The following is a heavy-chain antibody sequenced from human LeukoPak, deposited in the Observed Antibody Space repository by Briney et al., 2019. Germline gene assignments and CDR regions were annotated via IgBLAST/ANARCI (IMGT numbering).Heavy chain of an antibody. CDR2: IYYSGSM. V-gene: IGHV4-39*01. D-gene: IGHD3-3*01. CDR3: ARARRITIFGVVTGNALDI. Sequence: SETLSLTCTVSGGSISSSSYYWGWIRQPPGKGLEWIGRIYYSGSMYYNPSLKSRGTISVDTSKNQFSLKLSSVTAADTAVHYCARARRITIFGVVTGNALDIWGQGTMVTVSS. J-gene: IGHJ3*02. CDR1: GGSISSSSYY.